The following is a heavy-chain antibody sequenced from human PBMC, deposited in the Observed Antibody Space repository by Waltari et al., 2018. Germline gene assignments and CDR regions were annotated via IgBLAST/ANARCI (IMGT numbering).Heavy chain of an antibody. CDR1: GGSFRGYY. V-gene: IGHV4-34*01. CDR3: ARGHFELDY. Sequence: QVQLQQWGAGLLKPSETLFLTCSVYGGSFRGYYWSWICQPPGKGLEWIGEINHSGSTNYDPDLKSRVTISVDTSKNQFSLKLSSVTAADTAVYYCARGHFELDYWGQGTLVTVSS. J-gene: IGHJ4*02. D-gene: IGHD3-9*01. CDR2: INHSGST.